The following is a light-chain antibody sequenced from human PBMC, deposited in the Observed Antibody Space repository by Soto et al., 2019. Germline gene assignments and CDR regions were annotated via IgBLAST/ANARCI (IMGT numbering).Light chain of an antibody. J-gene: IGLJ1*01. V-gene: IGLV1-44*01. Sequence: QSALTQPPSASGTPGQRVTISCSGSSSNIGSNTVNWYQQLPGTAPKLLIYSNNQRPSGVPDRFSGSKSGTSASLAISGLQSEDEADYHCAAWDDSLNGVLGTWSRSPS. CDR1: SSNIGSNT. CDR3: AAWDDSLNGV. CDR2: SNN.